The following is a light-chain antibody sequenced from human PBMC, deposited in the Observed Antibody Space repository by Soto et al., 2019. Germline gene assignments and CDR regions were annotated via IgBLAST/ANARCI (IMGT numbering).Light chain of an antibody. CDR3: QQSNNWPWT. CDR2: GAS. CDR1: QSVDIN. Sequence: EIVLTQSPATLSVSPGERVTLSCRASQSVDINLAWYQQKPGQAPRLLIYGASTRATDMPGTFSGSGSGTEFTLTISSLQPDDFAVYYCQQSNNWPWTFGQGTKVDIK. V-gene: IGKV3-15*01. J-gene: IGKJ1*01.